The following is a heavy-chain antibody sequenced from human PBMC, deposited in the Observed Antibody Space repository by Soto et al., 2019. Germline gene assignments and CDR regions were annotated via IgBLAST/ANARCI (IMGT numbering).Heavy chain of an antibody. V-gene: IGHV3-23*01. CDR3: ARSRTGGGLDD. J-gene: IGHJ6*02. CDR2: ISGSGTRV. Sequence: GGSLRLSCAASGFTFSSYAMSWVRQAPGKGLEWVSTISGSGTRVYYVESVRGRFTASRDNSKDTLYMEMKTLRVENTATYYWARSRTGGGLDDWVQGTTVTVSS. D-gene: IGHD3-10*01. CDR1: GFTFSSYA.